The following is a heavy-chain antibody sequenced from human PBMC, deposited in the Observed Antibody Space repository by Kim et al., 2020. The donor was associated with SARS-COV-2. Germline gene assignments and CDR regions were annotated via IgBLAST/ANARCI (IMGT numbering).Heavy chain of an antibody. D-gene: IGHD3-3*01. CDR2: FDPEDGET. CDR1: GYTLTELS. J-gene: IGHJ4*02. CDR3: ATRYYDFWSGYYSSYGY. Sequence: ASVKVSCKVSGYTLTELSMHWVRQAPGKGLEWMGGFDPEDGETIYAQKFQGRVTMTEDTSTDTAYMELSSLRSEDTAVYYCATRYYDFWSGYYSSYGYWGQGTLVTVSS. V-gene: IGHV1-24*01.